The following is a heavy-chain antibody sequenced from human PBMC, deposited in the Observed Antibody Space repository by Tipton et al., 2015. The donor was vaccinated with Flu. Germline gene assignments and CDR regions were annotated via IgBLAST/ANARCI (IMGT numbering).Heavy chain of an antibody. D-gene: IGHD2-8*01. Sequence: SLRLSCAASGLTFSNYGMNWVRQAPGKGLEWVAVISSDGNNKYYADSVKGRFTISRDNSRNTVDLQINSLRVEDTAVYYCAKRSRDKGVPMSDYFAYWGQGTLVTVSS. V-gene: IGHV3-30*18. CDR1: GLTFSNYG. CDR3: AKRSRDKGVPMSDYFAY. J-gene: IGHJ4*02. CDR2: ISSDGNNK.